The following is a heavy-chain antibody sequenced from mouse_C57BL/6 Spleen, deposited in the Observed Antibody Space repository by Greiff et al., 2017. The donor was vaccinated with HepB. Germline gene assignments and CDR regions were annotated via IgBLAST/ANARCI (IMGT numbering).Heavy chain of an antibody. CDR3: AREGTVVATDAMDY. Sequence: VQLQQPGAELVRPGTSVKLSCKASGYTFTSYWMHWVKQRPGQGLEWIGVIDPSDSYTNYNQKFKGKATLTVDTSSSTAYMQLSSLTSEDSAVYYCAREGTVVATDAMDYWGKGTSVTVSS. CDR2: IDPSDSYT. CDR1: GYTFTSYW. J-gene: IGHJ4*01. V-gene: IGHV1-59*01. D-gene: IGHD1-1*01.